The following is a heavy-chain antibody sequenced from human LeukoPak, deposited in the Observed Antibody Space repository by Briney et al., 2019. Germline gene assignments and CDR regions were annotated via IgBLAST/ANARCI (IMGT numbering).Heavy chain of an antibody. CDR1: GFTVRSNY. V-gene: IGHV3-66*01. Sequence: RPGGSLRLSCAASGFTVRSNYMSWVRQAPGRGLEWVSVIYSGGSTYYADSVKGRFTISRDNSKNTLFLQMNSLRAGDTAVYYCARGTVTMVDYWGQGTLVTVSS. CDR3: ARGTVTMVDY. J-gene: IGHJ4*02. D-gene: IGHD3-10*01. CDR2: IYSGGST.